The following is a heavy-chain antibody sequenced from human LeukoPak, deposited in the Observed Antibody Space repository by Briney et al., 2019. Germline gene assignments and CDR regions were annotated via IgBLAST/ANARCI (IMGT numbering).Heavy chain of an antibody. D-gene: IGHD3-10*02. V-gene: IGHV3-48*03. CDR3: AELVITMIGGV. Sequence: PGGSLRLSCAASGFTFSSYEMNWVRQAPGKGLEWVSYISSSGSTIYYADSVKGRFTISRDNAKNSPYLQMNSLRAEDTAVDYCAELVITMIGGVWGKGTTVTISS. CDR1: GFTFSSYE. J-gene: IGHJ6*04. CDR2: ISSSGSTI.